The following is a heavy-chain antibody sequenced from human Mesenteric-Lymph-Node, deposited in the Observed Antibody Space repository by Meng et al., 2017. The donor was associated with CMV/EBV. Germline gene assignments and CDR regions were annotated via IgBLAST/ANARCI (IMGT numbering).Heavy chain of an antibody. V-gene: IGHV3-11*04. CDR2: ISSSGSTI. Sequence: GESLKISCAASGFTFSHYYMSWIRQAPGKGLEWVSYISSSGSTIYYADSVKGRFTISRDNAKNSLYLQMNSLRAEDTAVYYCARCGMFGVDNWFDPWGQGTLVTVSS. CDR3: ARCGMFGVDNWFDP. D-gene: IGHD3-3*01. J-gene: IGHJ5*02. CDR1: GFTFSHYY.